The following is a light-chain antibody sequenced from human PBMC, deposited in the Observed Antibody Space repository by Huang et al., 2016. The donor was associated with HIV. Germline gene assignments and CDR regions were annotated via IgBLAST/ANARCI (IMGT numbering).Light chain of an antibody. V-gene: IGKV1-5*03. Sequence: DIQMTQSPSTLSASVGDRVTITCRASQGIRDWLAWYQQKPGKAPKLLIYKASNLEYGGPSRFSGSGSGTEFTLTISSLQPDDFATYYCQQYDNFSTFAQGTKLEIQ. CDR3: QQYDNFST. CDR2: KAS. J-gene: IGKJ2*01. CDR1: QGIRDW.